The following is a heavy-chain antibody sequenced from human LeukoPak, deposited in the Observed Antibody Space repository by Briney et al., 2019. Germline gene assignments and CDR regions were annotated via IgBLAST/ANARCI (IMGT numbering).Heavy chain of an antibody. CDR2: ITWNSDTI. V-gene: IGHV3-9*01. D-gene: IGHD2-15*01. Sequence: GGSLRLSCAASGFTFDDYVMHWVRQAPGKGLEWVSGITWNSDTIAYADSVKGRFTISRDNAKNSLYLQMNSLRAEDTAIYYCARDSDVHCSGGSCTNFDSWGQGTLVTVSS. CDR1: GFTFDDYV. CDR3: ARDSDVHCSGGSCTNFDS. J-gene: IGHJ4*02.